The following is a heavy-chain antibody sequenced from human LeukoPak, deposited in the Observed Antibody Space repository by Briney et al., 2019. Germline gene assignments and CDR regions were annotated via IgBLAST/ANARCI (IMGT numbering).Heavy chain of an antibody. CDR3: AKVDDTRWFDP. J-gene: IGHJ5*02. CDR1: VFTSSSYG. V-gene: IGHV3-23*01. Sequence: GGSLRLSCAASVFTSSSYGMSWVRQAPGKRLEWVSAISGSGGSTYYADSVKGRFTISRDNSKNTLYLQMNSLRAEDTAVYYCAKVDDTRWFDPWGQGTLVTVSS. D-gene: IGHD2-15*01. CDR2: ISGSGGST.